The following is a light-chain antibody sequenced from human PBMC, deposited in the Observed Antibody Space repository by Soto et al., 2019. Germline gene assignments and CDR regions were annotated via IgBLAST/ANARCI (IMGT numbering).Light chain of an antibody. Sequence: EIVMTQSPASLSVSPGETATLSCRASQSISNSLAWYQQKPGQAPSLLIYGASTRATGIPARFXGSGSGTXXXXXXXXXXSEDSALYYCQQYNSYSPETFGQGTKVEIK. CDR1: QSISNS. J-gene: IGKJ1*01. CDR3: QQYNSYSPET. V-gene: IGKV3-15*01. CDR2: GAS.